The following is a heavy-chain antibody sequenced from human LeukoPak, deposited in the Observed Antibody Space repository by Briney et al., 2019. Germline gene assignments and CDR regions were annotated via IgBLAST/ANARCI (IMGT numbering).Heavy chain of an antibody. J-gene: IGHJ6*02. CDR2: IYPGDPDT. CDR3: ARHPYCSSTSCYEDYYYGMDV. Sequence: PGESLKISCKGSGYSFTSYWIGWVRQMPGKGLEWMGIIYPGDPDTRYSPSFQGQVTISADKSISTAYLQWSSLKASDTAMYYCARHPYCSSTSCYEDYYYGMDVWGQGTTVTVSS. CDR1: GYSFTSYW. V-gene: IGHV5-51*01. D-gene: IGHD2-2*01.